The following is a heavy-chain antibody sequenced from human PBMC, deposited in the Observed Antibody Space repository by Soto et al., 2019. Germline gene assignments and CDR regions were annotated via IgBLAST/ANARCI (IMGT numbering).Heavy chain of an antibody. CDR3: ARAPRGYSYGHDYYYYGMDV. J-gene: IGHJ6*02. CDR1: GGSFSGYY. V-gene: IGHV4-34*01. Sequence: SETRSLTCAVYGGSFSGYYWSWTRQPPGKGLEWIGEINHSGSTNYNPSLKSRVTISVDTSKNQFSLKLSSVTAADTAVYYCARAPRGYSYGHDYYYYGMDVWGHGTTVSVS. D-gene: IGHD5-18*01. CDR2: INHSGST.